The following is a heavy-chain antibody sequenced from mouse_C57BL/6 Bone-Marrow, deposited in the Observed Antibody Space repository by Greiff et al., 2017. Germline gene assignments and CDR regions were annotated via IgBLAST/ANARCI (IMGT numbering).Heavy chain of an antibody. J-gene: IGHJ4*01. CDR3: ARGRLYDGYYYYAMDY. CDR2: IDPSDSYT. CDR1: GYTFTSYW. V-gene: IGHV1-69*01. Sequence: QVQLQQPGAELVMPGASVKLSCKASGYTFTSYWMHWVKQRPGQGLEWIGEIDPSDSYTNYNEKFKGKSTLTVDKSSSTAYMHLSSLTSEDSAVYYCARGRLYDGYYYYAMDYWGQGTSVTVSS. D-gene: IGHD2-3*01.